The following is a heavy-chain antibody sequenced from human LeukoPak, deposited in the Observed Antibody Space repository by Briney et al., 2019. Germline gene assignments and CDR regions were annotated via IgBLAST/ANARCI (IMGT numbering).Heavy chain of an antibody. CDR2: ITSSSTYM. J-gene: IGHJ1*01. V-gene: IGHV3-21*01. CDR1: GFTFNSYN. CDR3: AKGSRVGEYLQH. Sequence: GSLRLSCAASGFTFNSYNMNWVRQAPGKGLEWVSSITSSSTYMYYADSVKGRFTISRDNSKNTLYLQMNSLRAEDTAVYYCAKGSRVGEYLQHWGQGTLVTVSS. D-gene: IGHD1-26*01.